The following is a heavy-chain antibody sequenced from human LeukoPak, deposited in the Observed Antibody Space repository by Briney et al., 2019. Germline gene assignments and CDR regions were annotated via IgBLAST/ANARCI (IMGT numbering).Heavy chain of an antibody. CDR1: GFTFSSYE. CDR2: ISSSGSTI. CDR3: ASWGHWDPYNFDY. J-gene: IGHJ4*02. Sequence: GGSLRLSCAASGFTFSSYEMNWVRQAPGKGLEWVSYISSSGSTIYYADSVKGRFTISRDNAKNSLYLQMNSLRAEDTAVYYCASWGHWDPYNFDYWGQGTLVTVSS. D-gene: IGHD3-16*01. V-gene: IGHV3-48*03.